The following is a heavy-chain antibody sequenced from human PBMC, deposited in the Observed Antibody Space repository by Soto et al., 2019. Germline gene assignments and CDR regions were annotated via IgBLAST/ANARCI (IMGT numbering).Heavy chain of an antibody. Sequence: PGESLKISCKGSGYSFTDYWIGWVRQMPGNGLDWMGIIYPGDSDARYSPSFQGQVTISADKSISTAYLRWSSLKASDTAMYYCAVWFYSDTSGYKGYYFDYWGRGTLVTVSS. D-gene: IGHD3-22*01. CDR1: GYSFTDYW. CDR2: IYPGDSDA. V-gene: IGHV5-51*01. J-gene: IGHJ4*02. CDR3: AVWFYSDTSGYKGYYFDY.